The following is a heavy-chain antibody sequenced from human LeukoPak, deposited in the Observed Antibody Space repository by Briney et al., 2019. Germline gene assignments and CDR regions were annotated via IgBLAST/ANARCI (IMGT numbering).Heavy chain of an antibody. CDR2: ISSSGGTI. CDR1: GFTFNTYS. CDR3: ARAGFGSYGLDV. Sequence: PGGSLRLSCAASGFTFNTYSMNWVRQAPGKGLEWVSYISSSGGTIYYADSVKGRFTISRDNAKKSLSLQVSSLTDEDTAVYYCARAGFGSYGLDVWGQGTTVTVSS. D-gene: IGHD2-15*01. J-gene: IGHJ6*02. V-gene: IGHV3-48*02.